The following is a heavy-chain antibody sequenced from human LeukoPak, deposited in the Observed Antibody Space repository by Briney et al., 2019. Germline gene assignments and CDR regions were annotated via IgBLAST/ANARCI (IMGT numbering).Heavy chain of an antibody. D-gene: IGHD6-6*01. V-gene: IGHV4-59*08. Sequence: PSETLSLTCTVSGGSISSYYWSWIRQPPGKGLEWIGDIYYSGSTNYNPSLKSRVTISVDTSKNQFSLRLYSVTVADTAVYYCARHFAYSSSSYFDYWGQGSLVTVSS. J-gene: IGHJ4*02. CDR3: ARHFAYSSSSYFDY. CDR1: GGSISSYY. CDR2: IYYSGST.